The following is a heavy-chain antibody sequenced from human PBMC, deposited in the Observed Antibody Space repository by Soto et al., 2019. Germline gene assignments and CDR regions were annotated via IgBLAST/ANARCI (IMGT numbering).Heavy chain of an antibody. CDR1: GGTFSSHA. J-gene: IGHJ6*02. CDR3: ARGDDFDYYYAVDV. D-gene: IGHD3-10*01. V-gene: IGHV1-69*06. CDR2: ITPMFGTA. Sequence: SVKVSCKASGGTFSSHAISWVRQAPGQGLEWMGGITPMFGTANYAQKFQGRVTIIADKFTPTVYMELTSLTTEDTAVYYCARGDDFDYYYAVDVWGQGTTVTVYS.